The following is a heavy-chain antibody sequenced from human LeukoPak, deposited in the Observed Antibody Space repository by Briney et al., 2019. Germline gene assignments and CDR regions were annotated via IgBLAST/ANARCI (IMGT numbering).Heavy chain of an antibody. CDR2: INHSGST. D-gene: IGHD1-1*01. V-gene: IGHV4-34*01. CDR3: ATNWNLDY. J-gene: IGHJ4*02. Sequence: PSETLSLTCAVYGGSFSGYYWSWIRQPPGKGLEWIGEINHSGSTNYNPSLKSRVTISVDTSKNQFSLNLSPVTAADTAVYYCATNWNLDYWGQGTLVTVSS. CDR1: GGSFSGYY.